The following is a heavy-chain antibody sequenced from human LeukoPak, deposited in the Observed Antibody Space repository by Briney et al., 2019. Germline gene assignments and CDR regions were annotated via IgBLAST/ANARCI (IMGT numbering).Heavy chain of an antibody. J-gene: IGHJ3*02. CDR1: RFTFSSYS. D-gene: IGHD2-15*01. V-gene: IGHV3-23*01. CDR3: ARHRSGGSQDDAFDI. CDR2: ISGRGDNT. Sequence: GGSLRLSCAASRFTFSSYSMNWVRQAPGKGLEWVSAISGRGDNTYYTDSVKGRFTISRDNSKNTLYLQMNSLRAEDTAVYYCARHRSGGSQDDAFDIWGQGTMVTVSS.